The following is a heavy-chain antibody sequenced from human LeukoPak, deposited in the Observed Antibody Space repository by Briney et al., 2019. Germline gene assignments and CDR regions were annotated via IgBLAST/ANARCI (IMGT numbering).Heavy chain of an antibody. D-gene: IGHD3-9*01. J-gene: IGHJ4*02. V-gene: IGHV1-2*02. CDR1: GYTFTGYY. CDR3: ARGHYDILTGYYFVLDY. CDR2: INPNSGGT. Sequence: EASVKVSCKASGYTFTGYYMHWVRQAPGQGLEWMGWINPNSGGTNYAQKFQGRVTMTRDTSISTAYMELSRLRSDDTAVYYCARGHYDILTGYYFVLDYWGQGTLVTVSS.